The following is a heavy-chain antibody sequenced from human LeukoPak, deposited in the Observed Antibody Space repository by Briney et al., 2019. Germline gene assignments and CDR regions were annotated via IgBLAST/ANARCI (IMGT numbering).Heavy chain of an antibody. Sequence: WASVKVSCKASGFSLTDHXXXXXXXXXXXXXEWMGWVNGKRGDXXXXXXXXDRVXXXXXXSXNTIYMELTRLTTDDTATYYCARDFSWGPDCWGQGTLVTVSS. V-gene: IGHV1-2*02. CDR3: ARDFSWGPDC. CDR2: VNGKRGDX. D-gene: IGHD7-27*01. CDR1: GFSLTDHX. J-gene: IGHJ4*02.